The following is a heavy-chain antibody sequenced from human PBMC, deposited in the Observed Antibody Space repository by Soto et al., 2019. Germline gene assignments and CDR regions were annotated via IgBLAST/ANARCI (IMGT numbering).Heavy chain of an antibody. CDR2: IIPIFGTA. J-gene: IGHJ5*02. CDR1: GGTFSSYA. CDR3: ARKSVTGDRRFDP. Sequence: VASVKVSCKASGGTFSSYAISWVRQAPGQGLEWMGGIIPIFGTANYAQKFQGRVTITADESTSTAYMEPSSLRSDDTAVDYCARKSVTGDRRFDPWGQGTLVTVSS. D-gene: IGHD7-27*01. V-gene: IGHV1-69*13.